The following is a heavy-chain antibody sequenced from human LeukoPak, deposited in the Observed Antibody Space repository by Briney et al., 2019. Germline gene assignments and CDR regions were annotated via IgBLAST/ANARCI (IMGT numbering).Heavy chain of an antibody. D-gene: IGHD6-19*01. CDR1: GFTFSSYW. V-gene: IGHV4-34*01. J-gene: IGHJ4*02. CDR2: INHSGST. Sequence: GSLRLSCAASGFTFSSYWMSWIRQPPGKGLEWIGEINHSGSTNYNPSLKSRVTISVDTSKNQFSLKLSSVTAADTAVYYCARGWGVYSSGWYQTPPGYDYWGQGTLVTVSS. CDR3: ARGWGVYSSGWYQTPPGYDY.